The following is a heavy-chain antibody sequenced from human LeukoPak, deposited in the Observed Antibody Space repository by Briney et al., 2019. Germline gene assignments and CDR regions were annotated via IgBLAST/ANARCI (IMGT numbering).Heavy chain of an antibody. D-gene: IGHD5-18*01. CDR1: GDSISRSY. CDR3: ASRRGYSYGFFSY. Sequence: PSETLSLTCTVSGDSISRSYWSWIRQPPGKGLEWIGYMFYGGSTNYNPSLKSRVTMSVDTSKNQFSLKLSSVTAADTAVYYCASRRGYSYGFFSYWGQGTLVTVSS. V-gene: IGHV4-59*08. J-gene: IGHJ4*02. CDR2: MFYGGST.